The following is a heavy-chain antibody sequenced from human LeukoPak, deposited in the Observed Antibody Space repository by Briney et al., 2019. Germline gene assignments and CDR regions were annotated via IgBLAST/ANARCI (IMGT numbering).Heavy chain of an antibody. V-gene: IGHV4-39*01. Sequence: SETLSLTCTVSGDSISSSDYYWGWIRQPPGKGLEWIGSIYYSGSTYYNPSLKSRLTISVDSSKNQFSLKLSSVTAADTAVYYCARRDFSDSSAYYGFWGQGILVTVSS. J-gene: IGHJ4*02. CDR3: ARRDFSDSSAYYGF. D-gene: IGHD3-22*01. CDR2: IYYSGST. CDR1: GDSISSSDYY.